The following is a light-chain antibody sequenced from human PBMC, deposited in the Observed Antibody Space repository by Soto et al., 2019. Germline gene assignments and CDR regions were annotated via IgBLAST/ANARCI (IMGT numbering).Light chain of an antibody. CDR2: GAS. V-gene: IGKV3-15*01. Sequence: EIVMTQSPATLSVSPGERATLSCRASQSVSRNIAWYQQKPGQAPRLLIYGASTRAIGIPARFSGSGSGTEFTLTISSLHSEDFAVYYCQQYNNWPTWAFGQGTKGEIK. CDR3: QQYNNWPTWA. CDR1: QSVSRN. J-gene: IGKJ1*01.